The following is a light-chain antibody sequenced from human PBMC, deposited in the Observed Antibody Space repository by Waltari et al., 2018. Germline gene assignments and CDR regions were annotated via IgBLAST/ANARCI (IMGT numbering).Light chain of an antibody. CDR2: DVS. J-gene: IGLJ2*01. CDR3: SSYTSSSTVV. CDR1: SSDVGGYNY. Sequence: QSALTQPASMSGSPGQSITISCTGTSSDVGGYNYVSWYQQHPGKAPKLMIYDVSNRPSGGANRFSGAKSGNTASLTISGLQAEDEADYYCSSYTSSSTVVFGGGTKLTVL. V-gene: IGLV2-14*03.